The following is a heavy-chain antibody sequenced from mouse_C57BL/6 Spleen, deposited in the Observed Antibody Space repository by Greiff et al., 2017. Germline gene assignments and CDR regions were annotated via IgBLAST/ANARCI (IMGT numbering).Heavy chain of an antibody. CDR1: GFTFSSYA. CDR3: ARAYDGYFWFAY. V-gene: IGHV5-4*01. CDR2: ISDGGSYT. Sequence: EVQLQESGGGLVKPGGSLKLSCAASGFTFSSYAMSWVRQTPEKRLEWVATISDGGSYTYYPDNVKGRFTISRDNAKNNLYLQMSHLKSEDTAMYYCARAYDGYFWFAYWGQGTLVTVSA. J-gene: IGHJ3*01. D-gene: IGHD2-3*01.